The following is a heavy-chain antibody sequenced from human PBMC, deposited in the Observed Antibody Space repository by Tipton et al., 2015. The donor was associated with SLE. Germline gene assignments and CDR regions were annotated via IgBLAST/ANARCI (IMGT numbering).Heavy chain of an antibody. D-gene: IGHD4-17*01. J-gene: IGHJ4*02. Sequence: SLRLSCAASGFTFSTYAMNWVRQAPGKGLEWVSVTYSGGPTYYADSVKGRFTTSRDNSKNTVYLQLSSLRAGDTATYYCAKDYNHDNADYNWGQGTLVIVSS. V-gene: IGHV3-23*03. CDR1: GFTFSTYA. CDR2: TYSGGPT. CDR3: AKDYNHDNADYN.